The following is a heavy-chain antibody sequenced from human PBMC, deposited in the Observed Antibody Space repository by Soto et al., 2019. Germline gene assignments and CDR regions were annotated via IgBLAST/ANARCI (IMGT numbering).Heavy chain of an antibody. Sequence: GGSLRLSCAASGFTFSSYGMHWVRQAPGKGLEWVAVISYDGSNKYYADSVKGRFTISRDNSKNTLYLQMNSLRAEDTAVYYCAKDHHDSSGYSTWGMDVWGQGTTVTVSS. V-gene: IGHV3-30*18. D-gene: IGHD3-22*01. CDR1: GFTFSSYG. J-gene: IGHJ6*02. CDR3: AKDHHDSSGYSTWGMDV. CDR2: ISYDGSNK.